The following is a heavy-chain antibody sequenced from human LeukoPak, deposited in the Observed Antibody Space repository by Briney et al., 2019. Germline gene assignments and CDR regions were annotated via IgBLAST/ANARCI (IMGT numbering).Heavy chain of an antibody. J-gene: IGHJ5*02. V-gene: IGHV4-4*07. Sequence: PSETLSLTCTVSGGSISSYYWSWIRQPAGKGLEWIGRIYTSGSTNYNPSLKSRVTISVDTSKNQFSLKLSSVTAADTAVYYCARARRSRYSSSWYWFDPWGQGTLVTVSS. CDR1: GGSISSYY. CDR2: IYTSGST. D-gene: IGHD6-13*01. CDR3: ARARRSRYSSSWYWFDP.